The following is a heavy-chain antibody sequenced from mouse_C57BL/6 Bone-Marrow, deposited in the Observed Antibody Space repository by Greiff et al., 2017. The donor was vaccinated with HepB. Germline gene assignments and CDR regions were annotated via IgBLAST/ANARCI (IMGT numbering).Heavy chain of an antibody. D-gene: IGHD2-4*01. CDR3: AYDYDGAWFAY. CDR2: ISSGSSTI. Sequence: EVQVVESGGGLVKPGGSLKLSCAASGFTFSDYGMHWVRQAPEKGLEWVAYISSGSSTIYYADTVKGRFTISRDNAKNTLFLQMTSLRSEDTAMYYCAYDYDGAWFAYWGQGTLVTVSA. V-gene: IGHV5-17*01. J-gene: IGHJ3*01. CDR1: GFTFSDYG.